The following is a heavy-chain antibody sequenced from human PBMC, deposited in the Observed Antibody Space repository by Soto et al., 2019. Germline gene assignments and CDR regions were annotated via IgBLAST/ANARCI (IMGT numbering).Heavy chain of an antibody. CDR3: ARGCASAAGIFDY. V-gene: IGHV4-34*01. D-gene: IGHD6-13*01. CDR1: GGSFSGYY. J-gene: IGHJ4*02. Sequence: SETLSLTCAVYGGSFSGYYWSWIRQPPGKGLEWIGEINHSGSTNYNPSLKSRVTISVDTSKNQFSLKLSSVTAADTAVYYCARGCASAAGIFDYWGQGTLVTVSS. CDR2: INHSGST.